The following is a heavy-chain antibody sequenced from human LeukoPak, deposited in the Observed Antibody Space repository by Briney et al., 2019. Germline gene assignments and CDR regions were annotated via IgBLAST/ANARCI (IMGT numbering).Heavy chain of an antibody. Sequence: GGSLRLSCSASGFSVDSSYMSWVRQAPGKGLEWVAVTSADESIKIYNDSVRGRFTISRDNSKNIQYLQMNSVRVEDTAVYYCARDPVLGAPDYLDYWGRGTLVTVSS. CDR1: GFSVDSSY. CDR2: TSADESIK. CDR3: ARDPVLGAPDYLDY. J-gene: IGHJ4*02. D-gene: IGHD1-26*01. V-gene: IGHV3-30-3*01.